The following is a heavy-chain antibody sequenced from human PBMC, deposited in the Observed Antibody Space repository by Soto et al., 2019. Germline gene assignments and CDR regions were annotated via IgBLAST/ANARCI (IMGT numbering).Heavy chain of an antibody. CDR3: ARRRLSDSFDI. CDR2: VAYDGSNK. Sequence: QVQLVESGGDVVQPGRSLRLSCAASGFTFSDYGVHWVRQAPGKGLEWVTVVAYDGSNKYYADSVRGRFTISRDNSKNTVNLQMNSLRAEETAVYYCARRRLSDSFDIWGQGTMVTVSS. J-gene: IGHJ3*02. V-gene: IGHV3-30*03. CDR1: GFTFSDYG.